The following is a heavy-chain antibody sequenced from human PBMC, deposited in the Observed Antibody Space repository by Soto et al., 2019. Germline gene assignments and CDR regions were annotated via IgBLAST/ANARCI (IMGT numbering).Heavy chain of an antibody. CDR1: GGSISSYY. D-gene: IGHD2-2*01. CDR3: ARHEVGYCSSTSCHIGVWFDP. V-gene: IGHV4-59*08. J-gene: IGHJ5*02. Sequence: SETLSLTCTVSGGSISSYYWSGIRQPLGKGLEWIGYIYYSGSTNYNPSLKSRVTISVDTSKNQFSLKLSSVTAADTAVYYCARHEVGYCSSTSCHIGVWFDPWGQGTLVTVSS. CDR2: IYYSGST.